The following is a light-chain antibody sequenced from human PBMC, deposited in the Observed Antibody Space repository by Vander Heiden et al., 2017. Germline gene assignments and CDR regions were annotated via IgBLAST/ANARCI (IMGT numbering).Light chain of an antibody. Sequence: ILMIQPPSTLSASVGDRVTITCRASQSISSWLDWYQQKPGKAPKLLIYAASSLESGVPSRFSGSGSGTDFTLTISSLQPDDFATYYCQQSYSCTRTFGHGTRLEIK. V-gene: IGKV1-5*01. CDR2: AAS. J-gene: IGKJ5*01. CDR1: QSISSW. CDR3: QQSYSCTRT.